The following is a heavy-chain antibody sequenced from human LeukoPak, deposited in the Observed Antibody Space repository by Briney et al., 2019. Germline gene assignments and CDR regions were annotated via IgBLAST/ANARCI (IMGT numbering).Heavy chain of an antibody. Sequence: PSETLSLTCAVYGGSFSGYYWNWIRQPPGKGLEWVGEINHSGSTNYNPSLKSRVTISVDTSKNQFSLKLSSVTGADTAVYYCARQDDYDSSGYVGYYFDYWGQGTLVTVSS. D-gene: IGHD3-22*01. V-gene: IGHV4-34*01. CDR1: GGSFSGYY. CDR2: INHSGST. J-gene: IGHJ4*02. CDR3: ARQDDYDSSGYVGYYFDY.